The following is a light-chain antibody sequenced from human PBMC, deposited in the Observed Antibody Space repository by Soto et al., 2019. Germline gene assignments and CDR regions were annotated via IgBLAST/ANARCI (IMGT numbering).Light chain of an antibody. V-gene: IGLV2-14*01. Sequence: QSALTQPASVSGSPGQSITISCTGTSSDVGGYNYVSWYQQHPGKAPKLMIYDVSYWPSGVSNRFSGSKSGNTASLTISGLQAEDEADYYCSSYTSSTTLAVFGGGTQLTVL. J-gene: IGLJ7*01. CDR2: DVS. CDR1: SSDVGGYNY. CDR3: SSYTSSTTLAV.